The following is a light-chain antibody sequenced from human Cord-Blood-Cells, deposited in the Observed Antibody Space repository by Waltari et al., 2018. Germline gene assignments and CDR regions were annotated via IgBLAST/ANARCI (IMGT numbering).Light chain of an antibody. CDR3: QQRSNWPPLT. J-gene: IGKJ4*01. CDR2: DAS. V-gene: IGKV3-11*01. Sequence: EIVLTQSPATLSSSPGARATLYCRASQSVSSYLAWYQQKPGQAPRLLIYDASNRATGIPARFSGSGSGTDFTLTISSLEPEDFAVYYCQQRSNWPPLTFGGGTKVEIK. CDR1: QSVSSY.